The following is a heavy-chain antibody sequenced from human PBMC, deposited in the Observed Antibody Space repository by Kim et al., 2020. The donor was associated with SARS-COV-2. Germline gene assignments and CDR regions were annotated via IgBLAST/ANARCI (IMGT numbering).Heavy chain of an antibody. CDR3: ARAYYDFWSGYLNWFDP. CDR2: IYYSGST. D-gene: IGHD3-3*01. CDR1: GGSISSYY. Sequence: SKTLSLTCTVSGGSISSYYWSWIRQPPGKGLEWIGYIYYSGSTNYNPSLKRRVTISVDTSKNQFSLKLSSVTAADTAVYYCARAYYDFWSGYLNWFDPWGQGTLVTVSS. J-gene: IGHJ5*02. V-gene: IGHV4-59*01.